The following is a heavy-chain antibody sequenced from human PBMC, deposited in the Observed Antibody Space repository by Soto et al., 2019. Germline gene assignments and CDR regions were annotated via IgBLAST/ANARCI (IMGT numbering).Heavy chain of an antibody. CDR3: AKAKFEVVTRDAFEI. V-gene: IGHV3-30*18. Sequence: PGGSLRLSCAASGFPFSSYCMHLVRQAPGKGLECVSVISYDGSNKYYADSVKGRFTISRDNSKHTLYLQMNSLRAEDTAVYYCAKAKFEVVTRDAFEIWGQGTMVTV. D-gene: IGHD3-3*01. CDR1: GFPFSSYC. J-gene: IGHJ3*02. CDR2: ISYDGSNK.